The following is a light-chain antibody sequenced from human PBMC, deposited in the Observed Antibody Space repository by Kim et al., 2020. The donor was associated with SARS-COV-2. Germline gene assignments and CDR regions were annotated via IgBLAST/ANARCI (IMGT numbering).Light chain of an antibody. CDR3: SSYVRSDKLV. J-gene: IGLJ3*02. V-gene: IGLV2-8*01. CDR2: EVS. CDR1: SSDVGGYNF. Sequence: QSALTQPPSASGSPGQSVTISCTGTSSDVGGYNFVSWYQQHPGKAPKLMIYEVSKRPSGVPDRFSGSKSANTASLTVSGLQAEDEADYYCSSYVRSDKLVFGGGTQLTVL.